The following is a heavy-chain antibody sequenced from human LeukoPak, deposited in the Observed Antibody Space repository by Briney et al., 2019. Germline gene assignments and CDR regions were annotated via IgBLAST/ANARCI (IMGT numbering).Heavy chain of an antibody. CDR2: ISGSGGST. D-gene: IGHD3-10*01. V-gene: IGHV3-23*01. J-gene: IGHJ4*02. CDR1: GFTFSSYA. CDR3: AKDQEVRGVANY. Sequence: AGGSLRLSCAASGFTFSSYAMSWVRQAPGKGLEWVSAISGSGGSTYYADSVKGRFTISRDNSKNTLYLQMNSLRAEDTAVYYCAKDQEVRGVANYWGQGTLVTVSS.